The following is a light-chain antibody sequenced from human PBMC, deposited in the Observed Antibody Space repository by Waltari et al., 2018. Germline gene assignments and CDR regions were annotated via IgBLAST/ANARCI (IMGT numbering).Light chain of an antibody. V-gene: IGKV4-1*01. CDR3: QQHYDTPLT. Sequence: DIVMTQSPDSLAVSLGERATINCKSSQSVFYNSNNKNYLAWYQHQPGQPPKLLIYWASTRESGVPDRFSGSGSGTDFTLTISSLQAEDVAVYYCQQHYDTPLTFGPGTKVDVK. CDR1: QSVFYNSNNKNY. CDR2: WAS. J-gene: IGKJ3*01.